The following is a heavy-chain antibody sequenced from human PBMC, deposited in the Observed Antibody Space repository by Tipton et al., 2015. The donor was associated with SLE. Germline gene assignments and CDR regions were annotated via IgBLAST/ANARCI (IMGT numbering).Heavy chain of an antibody. J-gene: IGHJ4*02. Sequence: TLSLTCTVSGGSISSSSYYWGWIRQPPGKGLEWIGSIYYSGSTYYNPSLKSRVTISVDTSKNQSSLKLSSVTAADTAVYYCYSSGWYPYYFDYWGQGTLVTVSS. V-gene: IGHV4-39*07. CDR2: IYYSGST. CDR1: GGSISSSSYY. CDR3: YSSGWYPYYFDY. D-gene: IGHD6-19*01.